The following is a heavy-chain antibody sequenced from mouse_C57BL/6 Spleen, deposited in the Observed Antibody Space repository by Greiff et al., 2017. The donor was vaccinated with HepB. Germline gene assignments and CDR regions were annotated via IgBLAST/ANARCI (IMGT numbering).Heavy chain of an antibody. CDR2: IDPSDSYT. Sequence: QVQLQQSGAELVKPGASVKLSCKASGYTFTSYWMQWVKQRPGQGLEWIGEIDPSDSYTNYNQKFKGKATLTVDTSSSTAYMQLSSLTSEDSAVYYCASGGNYYAMDYWGQGTSVTVSS. CDR1: GYTFTSYW. V-gene: IGHV1-50*01. J-gene: IGHJ4*01. D-gene: IGHD2-1*01. CDR3: ASGGNYYAMDY.